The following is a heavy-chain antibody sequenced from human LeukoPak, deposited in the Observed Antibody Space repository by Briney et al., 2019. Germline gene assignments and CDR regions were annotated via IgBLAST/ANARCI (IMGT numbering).Heavy chain of an antibody. J-gene: IGHJ3*02. CDR3: ARASYSSSWYGIAFDI. D-gene: IGHD6-13*01. CDR1: GFTFSDYY. CDR2: INCNGGST. Sequence: GGSLRLSCAASGFTFSDYYMSWVRQAPGKGLEWVAGINCNGGSTGYADSVKGRFTISRDNAKNSLYLQMNSPRAEDTALYYCARASYSSSWYGIAFDIWGQGTMVTVSS. V-gene: IGHV3-20*04.